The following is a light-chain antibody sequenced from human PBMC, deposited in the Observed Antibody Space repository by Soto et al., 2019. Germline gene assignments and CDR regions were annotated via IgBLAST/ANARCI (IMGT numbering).Light chain of an antibody. Sequence: QSVLTQPASVSGSPGQSITISCTGTISDVGGYNYVSWYQQFSGKAPTLIIYEVTNRPSGISNRFSGSKSGETASLTISGLRAEDEADYYCSAYGSGSTVVFGGGTKLTVL. V-gene: IGLV2-14*01. CDR3: SAYGSGSTVV. CDR2: EVT. CDR1: ISDVGGYNY. J-gene: IGLJ2*01.